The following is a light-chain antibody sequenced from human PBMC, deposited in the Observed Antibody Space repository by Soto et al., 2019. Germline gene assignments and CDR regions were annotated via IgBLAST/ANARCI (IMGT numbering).Light chain of an antibody. V-gene: IGKV3-20*01. CDR2: GAS. CDR1: QSVTSTH. J-gene: IGKJ1*01. CDR3: QQYGSSHWT. Sequence: EIVLTQSPGTLSLSPGERATLSCRASQSVTSTHLAWYQQKPGQAPRLLIYGASSRATGIPDRFSGSGSGTGFTLTISRLEPEDLAVYYCQQYGSSHWTCGQGTKVEIK.